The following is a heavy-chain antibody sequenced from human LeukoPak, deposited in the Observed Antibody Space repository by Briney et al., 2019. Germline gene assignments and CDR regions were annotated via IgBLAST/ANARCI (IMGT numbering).Heavy chain of an antibody. Sequence: SETLSLTCTVSGGSINSYYWSWIRQPPGKGLEWIGYIYYSGSTNYNPSLKSRATISVDTSKNQISLRLTSVTATDTAMYYCARQTGSGLFTLPGGQGTLVTVSS. CDR2: IYYSGST. J-gene: IGHJ4*02. V-gene: IGHV4-59*08. CDR3: ARQTGSGLFTLP. CDR1: GGSINSYY. D-gene: IGHD3/OR15-3a*01.